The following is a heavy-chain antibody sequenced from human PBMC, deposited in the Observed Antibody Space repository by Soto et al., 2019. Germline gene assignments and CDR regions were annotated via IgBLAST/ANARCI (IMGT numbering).Heavy chain of an antibody. CDR2: ISGSGGST. J-gene: IGHJ4*02. D-gene: IGHD6-13*01. V-gene: IGHV3-23*01. Sequence: GGSLRLSCAASGFTFSSYAMSWVRQAPGKGLEWVSAISGSGGSTYYADSVKGRFTISRDNSKNTLYLQMNSLRAEDTAVYYCAKDSYPSIAAAGMVFENWGQGTLVTVSS. CDR3: AKDSYPSIAAAGMVFEN. CDR1: GFTFSSYA.